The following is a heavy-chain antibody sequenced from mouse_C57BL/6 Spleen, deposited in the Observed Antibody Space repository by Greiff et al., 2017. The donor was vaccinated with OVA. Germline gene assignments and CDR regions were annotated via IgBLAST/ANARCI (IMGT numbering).Heavy chain of an antibody. CDR1: GYTFTSYW. Sequence: QVQLQQSGAELVKPGASVKLSCKASGYTFTSYWMQWVKQRPGQGLEWIGEIDPSDSYTNYNQKFKGKATLTVDTSSSTAYMQLSSLTSEDSAVYYCARSGDPYYFDYWGQGTTLTVSS. J-gene: IGHJ2*01. CDR3: ARSGDPYYFDY. V-gene: IGHV1-50*01. CDR2: IDPSDSYT. D-gene: IGHD3-1*01.